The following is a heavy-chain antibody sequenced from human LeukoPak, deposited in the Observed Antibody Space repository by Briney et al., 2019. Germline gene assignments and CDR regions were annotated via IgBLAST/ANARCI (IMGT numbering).Heavy chain of an antibody. Sequence: ASVNVSCKASGYTFTSYGISWVRQAPGQGLEWMGWISAYNCNTNYAQKLQGRVTMTTETCTSTAYMELRSLRSDDTPLYYCARRGRPLFHYYYYMDVWGKGTTVTVSS. CDR1: GYTFTSYG. CDR2: ISAYNCNT. CDR3: ARRGRPLFHYYYYMDV. J-gene: IGHJ6*03. V-gene: IGHV1-18*01.